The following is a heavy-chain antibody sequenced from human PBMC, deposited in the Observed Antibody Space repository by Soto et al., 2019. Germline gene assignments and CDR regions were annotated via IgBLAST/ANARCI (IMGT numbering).Heavy chain of an antibody. J-gene: IGHJ4*02. D-gene: IGHD3-22*01. CDR1: WFTLSSYG. Sequence: GSPGPSLSASWFTLSSYGIAWGRQAPGKGLEWVAVISYDGSNKYYADSVKGRFTISRDNSKNTLYLQMNSLRAEDTAVYYCAKEWVYDSSGWSFDYWGQGTRVTVSS. CDR2: ISYDGSNK. CDR3: AKEWVYDSSGWSFDY. V-gene: IGHV3-30*18.